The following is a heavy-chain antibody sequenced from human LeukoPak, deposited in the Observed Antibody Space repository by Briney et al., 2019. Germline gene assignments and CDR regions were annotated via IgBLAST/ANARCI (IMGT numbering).Heavy chain of an antibody. D-gene: IGHD5-12*01. CDR1: GGSISSGGYS. V-gene: IGHV4-30-4*07. CDR2: IYYSGST. J-gene: IGHJ4*02. CDR3: ARVASGYDSGVDY. Sequence: SETLSLTCAVSGGSISSGGYSWSWTRQPPGKGLEWIGYIYYSGSTYYNPSLKSRVTISVDTSKNQFSLKLSSVTAADTAVYYCARVASGYDSGVDYWGQGTLVTVSS.